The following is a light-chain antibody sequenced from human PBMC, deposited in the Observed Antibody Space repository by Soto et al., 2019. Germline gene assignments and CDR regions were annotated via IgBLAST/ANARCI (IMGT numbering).Light chain of an antibody. CDR2: GNS. CDR3: QSYDSSLSGFYV. Sequence: QAVVTQPPSVSGAPGQRVTISCTGSSSNIGAGYDVHWYQQLPGTAPKLLIYGNSNRPSGVPDRFSGSKSGTSASLAITGLQAEDEADYYCQSYDSSLSGFYVFGTGTKLPS. J-gene: IGLJ1*01. V-gene: IGLV1-40*01. CDR1: SSNIGAGYD.